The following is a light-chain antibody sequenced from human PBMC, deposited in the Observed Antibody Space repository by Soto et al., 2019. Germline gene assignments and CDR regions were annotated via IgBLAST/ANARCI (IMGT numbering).Light chain of an antibody. V-gene: IGLV1-40*01. CDR2: GNN. J-gene: IGLJ1*01. CDR3: QSYDSSLGARDV. Sequence: QSVLTQPPSVSGAPGQRVTISCTGSTSNIGAGYDVHWYQHRPGTAPRLLIFGNNRRPSGVPVPDRFSGSKSGTSASLAITGFPAEDEGDYSCQSYDSSLGARDVFATGTTLTVL. CDR1: TSNIGAGYD.